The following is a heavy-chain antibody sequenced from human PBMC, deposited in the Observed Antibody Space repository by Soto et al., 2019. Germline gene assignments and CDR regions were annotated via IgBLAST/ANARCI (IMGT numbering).Heavy chain of an antibody. CDR1: GGSISSYY. CDR2: IYYSGST. D-gene: IGHD3-3*01. J-gene: IGHJ4*02. CDR3: ARGDYDFWSGYQPPIYFDY. Sequence: SETLSLTCTVSGGSISSYYWSWIRQPPGKGLEWIGYIYYSGSTNYNPSLKSRVTISVDTSKNQFSLKLSSVTAADTAVYYCARGDYDFWSGYQPPIYFDYWGQGTLVTVSS. V-gene: IGHV4-59*01.